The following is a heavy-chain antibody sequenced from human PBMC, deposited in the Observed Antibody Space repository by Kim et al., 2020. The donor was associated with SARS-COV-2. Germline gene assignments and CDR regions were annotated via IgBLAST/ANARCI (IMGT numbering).Heavy chain of an antibody. Sequence: GGSLRLSCAASGFTFSSFSMNWVRQAPGKGLEWVSSISSSSSYIYYSDSVKGRFTISRDNAKNSLYLQMNSLRAEDTAVYYCARGIRIAPYFDYWGQGTLVTVSS. CDR3: ARGIRIAPYFDY. J-gene: IGHJ4*02. V-gene: IGHV3-21*01. CDR2: ISSSSSYI. CDR1: GFTFSSFS. D-gene: IGHD6-13*01.